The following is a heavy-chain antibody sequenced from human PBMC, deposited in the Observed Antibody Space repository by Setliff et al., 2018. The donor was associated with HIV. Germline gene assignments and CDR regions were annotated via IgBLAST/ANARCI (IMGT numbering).Heavy chain of an antibody. V-gene: IGHV1-46*01. J-gene: IGHJ3*02. CDR3: ARDLMVLRYFVWLLGDAFDI. CDR1: GYTFTSYY. CDR2: INPSGGST. D-gene: IGHD3-9*01. Sequence: ASVKVSCKASGYTFTSYYMHWVRQAPGQGLEWMGIINPSGGSTSYAQKFQGRVTMTRDTSTSTVYMVLSSLRSEYTSVYYCARDLMVLRYFVWLLGDAFDIWGQVTMVTVSS.